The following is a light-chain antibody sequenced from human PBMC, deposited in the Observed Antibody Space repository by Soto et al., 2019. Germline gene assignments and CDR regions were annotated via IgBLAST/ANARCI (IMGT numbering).Light chain of an antibody. V-gene: IGKV3-20*01. CDR1: QSVSSSY. CDR3: QEYGSSPYT. Sequence: EIVLTQSPGTLSLSPGERATLSCRASQSVSSSYLAWYQQKPGQAPRLLIYGASSRATGIPDRFSGSGSGTDLPLTISRLEPEDFAVYYWQEYGSSPYTFGQGTKLEIK. J-gene: IGKJ2*01. CDR2: GAS.